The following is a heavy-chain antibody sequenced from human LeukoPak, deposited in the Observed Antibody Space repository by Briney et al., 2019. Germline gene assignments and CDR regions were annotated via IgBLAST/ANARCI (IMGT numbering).Heavy chain of an antibody. CDR1: GFTFSSYE. D-gene: IGHD1-26*01. CDR2: ISSSGSTI. CDR3: ARVVGAIHY. V-gene: IGHV3-48*03. J-gene: IGHJ4*02. Sequence: GGSLRLSCAASGFTFSSYEMNWVRQAPGKGLEWVSYISSSGSTIYYADSVKGRFTISRDNAKNSLYLQMNSLRAEDTALYYCARVVGAIHYWGQGTLVTVSS.